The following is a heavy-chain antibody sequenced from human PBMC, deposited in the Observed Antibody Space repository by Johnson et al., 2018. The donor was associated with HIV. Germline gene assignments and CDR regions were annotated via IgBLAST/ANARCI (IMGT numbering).Heavy chain of an antibody. Sequence: VQLVESGGGLVQPGGSLRLSCAASGFTFSTYAMSWVRQAPGKGLEWVSVISAGGGNTFYADSVKGRFTISRDNSKSMVYLQMNSLRAEDTALYYCEGYYDGSGYCAFDIWGQGTMVTVSS. D-gene: IGHD3-22*01. V-gene: IGHV3-23*04. CDR1: GFTFSTYA. CDR3: EGYYDGSGYCAFDI. J-gene: IGHJ3*02. CDR2: ISAGGGNT.